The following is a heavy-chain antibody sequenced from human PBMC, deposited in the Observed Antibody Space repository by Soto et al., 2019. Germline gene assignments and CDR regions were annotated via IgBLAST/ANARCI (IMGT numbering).Heavy chain of an antibody. CDR3: ARVRVTQRKNWFDP. D-gene: IGHD2-21*02. V-gene: IGHV4-34*01. CDR1: GGSFSGYY. CDR2: INHSGST. J-gene: IGHJ5*02. Sequence: SETLSLTCAVYGGSFSGYYWSWIRQPPGKGLEWIGEINHSGSTNYNPSLKSRVTISVDTSKNQFSLKLSSVTAADTAVYYCARVRVTQRKNWFDPWGQGTLVTVSS.